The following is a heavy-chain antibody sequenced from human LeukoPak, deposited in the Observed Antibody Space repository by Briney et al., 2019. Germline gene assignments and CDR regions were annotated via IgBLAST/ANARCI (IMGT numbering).Heavy chain of an antibody. CDR3: ARTRDYGDYGGLNFDY. J-gene: IGHJ4*02. Sequence: GGSLRLSCAASGFTFSSYAMHWVRQAPGKGLEWVAVISYDGSNKYYADSVKGLFTISRDNSKNTLYLQMNSLRAEDTAVYYCARTRDYGDYGGLNFDYWGQGTLVTVSS. CDR2: ISYDGSNK. CDR1: GFTFSSYA. D-gene: IGHD4-17*01. V-gene: IGHV3-30*04.